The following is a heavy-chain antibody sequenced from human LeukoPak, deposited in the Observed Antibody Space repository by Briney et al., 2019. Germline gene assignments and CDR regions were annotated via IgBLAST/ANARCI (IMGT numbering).Heavy chain of an antibody. Sequence: HPGGSLRLSCAASGFTFSNYWMHWVRQVPGKGLVWVSRLNGDGTNIIYADSVKGRFTISRDNAENTLYLQMNSLRAEDTALYYCARSQSGVFDVWGQGTMVTVSS. J-gene: IGHJ3*01. CDR1: GFTFSNYW. CDR3: ARSQSGVFDV. D-gene: IGHD2-8*01. V-gene: IGHV3-74*01. CDR2: LNGDGTNI.